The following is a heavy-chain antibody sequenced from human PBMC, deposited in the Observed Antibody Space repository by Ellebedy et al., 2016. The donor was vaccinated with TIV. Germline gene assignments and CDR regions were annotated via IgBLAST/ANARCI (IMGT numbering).Heavy chain of an antibody. V-gene: IGHV1-46*01. J-gene: IGHJ6*02. Sequence: ASVKVSCXASGYTFTSYYMHWVRQAPGQGLEWMGIINPSGGSTSYAQKFQGRVTMTRDTSTSTVYMELSSLRSEDTAVYYCARGYSSGWYAYYYGMDVWGQGTTVTVSS. CDR1: GYTFTSYY. CDR3: ARGYSSGWYAYYYGMDV. D-gene: IGHD6-19*01. CDR2: INPSGGST.